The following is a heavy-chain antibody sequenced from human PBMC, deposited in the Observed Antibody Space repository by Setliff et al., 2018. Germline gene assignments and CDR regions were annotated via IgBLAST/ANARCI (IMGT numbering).Heavy chain of an antibody. CDR1: GFTFSNYE. D-gene: IGHD3-22*01. J-gene: IGHJ6*03. Sequence: PGGSLRLSCAASGFTFSNYEMHWVRQAPGKGPEWVAVISYDASNKYYADSVKGRFTISRDNSKNTLSLQMNSLRAEDTAVYYCARLALTGYDSSGYYYALDYYYYMDVWGKGTTVTVSS. CDR2: ISYDASNK. V-gene: IGHV3-30*07. CDR3: ARLALTGYDSSGYYYALDYYYYMDV.